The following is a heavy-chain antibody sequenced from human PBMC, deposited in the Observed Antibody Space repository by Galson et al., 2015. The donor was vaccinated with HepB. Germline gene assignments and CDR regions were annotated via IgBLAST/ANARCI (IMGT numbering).Heavy chain of an antibody. CDR3: ARAIDY. Sequence: SLRLSCAASGFTFGSYSMNWVRQAPGKGLEWVSYISSVGSTIYYADSVKGRFTISRDNAKNSLYLQMNSLRAEDTTVYYCARAIDYWGQGTLVTVSS. CDR1: GFTFGSYS. V-gene: IGHV3-48*01. CDR2: ISSVGSTI. J-gene: IGHJ4*02.